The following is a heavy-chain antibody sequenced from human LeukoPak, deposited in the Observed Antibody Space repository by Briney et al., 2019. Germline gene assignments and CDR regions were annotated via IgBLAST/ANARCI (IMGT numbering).Heavy chain of an antibody. CDR2: INGDGSST. J-gene: IGHJ4*02. CDR3: ATPPTIHGY. Sequence: GGSLRLSCAASGFTFSSYWMHWIRQAPGKGLVWVSRINGDGSSTSYADSVKGRFTISSDNAKNTLYLQMNSLRAEDTAVYYCATPPTIHGYWGQGTLVTVSS. D-gene: IGHD2-2*02. CDR1: GFTFSSYW. V-gene: IGHV3-74*01.